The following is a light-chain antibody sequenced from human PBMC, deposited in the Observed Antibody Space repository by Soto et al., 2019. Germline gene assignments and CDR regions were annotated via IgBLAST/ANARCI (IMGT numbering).Light chain of an antibody. J-gene: IGKJ1*01. CDR2: AAS. CDR3: QQYNTYWT. V-gene: IGKV1-5*01. Sequence: DIQMTQSPSTLSASVGDRVTITCRASQSISSWLAWYQQKPGEAPKLLIYAASTLQSGVPSRFSGSGSGTEFTLTISSLQPDDFATYYCQQYNTYWTFGQGTKVDIK. CDR1: QSISSW.